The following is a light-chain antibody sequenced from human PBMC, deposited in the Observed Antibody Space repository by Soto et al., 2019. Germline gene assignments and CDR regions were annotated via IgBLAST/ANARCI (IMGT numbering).Light chain of an antibody. Sequence: DLQMTQSPSSLSAAVGDRVTITCRASQSIARFLNWYQQKPGEVPKLLIFGASYLRSGVPSRFSGSESGTHFALTITSLQPEDFATYFCQQSHIAPYTFSQGTNL. CDR2: GAS. CDR3: QQSHIAPYT. V-gene: IGKV1-39*01. CDR1: QSIARF. J-gene: IGKJ2*01.